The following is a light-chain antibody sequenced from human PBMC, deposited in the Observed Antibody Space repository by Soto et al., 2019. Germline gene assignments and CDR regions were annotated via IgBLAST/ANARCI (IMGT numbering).Light chain of an antibody. CDR1: QSISSY. J-gene: IGKJ1*01. Sequence: DIQMTQSPSSLSASVGDRVTITCRASQSISSYLNWYQQKPGKAPKLQIYAASGLQSGVPSRFSGTGSGTDFPLTISSLQPEDIVTYYCQQSYSTPTFGQGTKVEL. V-gene: IGKV1-39*01. CDR3: QQSYSTPT. CDR2: AAS.